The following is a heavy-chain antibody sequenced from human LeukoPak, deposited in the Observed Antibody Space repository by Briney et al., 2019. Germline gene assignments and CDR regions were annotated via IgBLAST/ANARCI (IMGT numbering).Heavy chain of an antibody. V-gene: IGHV3-23*01. D-gene: IGHD3-22*01. J-gene: IGHJ4*02. CDR1: GFTFXSYA. CDR2: IXGSGVST. CDR3: ATSRGYYYDSSGYYYFDY. Sequence: AXXGFTFXSYAXSWVRQAQGKGVXWVSDIXGSGVSTYYADSVNGRFTISRDNSKNTLYLQMNTLRAEDTAVYYCATSRGYYYDSSGYYYFDYWGQGTLVTVSS.